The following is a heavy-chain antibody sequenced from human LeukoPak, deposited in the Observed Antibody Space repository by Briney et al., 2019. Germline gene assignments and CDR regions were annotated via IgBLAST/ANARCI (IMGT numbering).Heavy chain of an antibody. V-gene: IGHV4-39*01. CDR3: ASGIDARSDSSD. J-gene: IGHJ4*02. D-gene: IGHD6-19*01. CDR2: INYSGST. CDR1: GGSLSSSTYY. Sequence: SETLSLTCSVSGGSLSSSTYYWGWIRQSPGKGLEWIGSINYSGSTYYNPSLKSRVTLSVDMYKSQFSLKLTSVTAADTAVYYCASGIDARSDSSDWGQGTLVTVSS.